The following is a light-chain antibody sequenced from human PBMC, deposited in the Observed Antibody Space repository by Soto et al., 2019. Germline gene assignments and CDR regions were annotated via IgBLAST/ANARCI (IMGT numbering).Light chain of an antibody. CDR2: DAS. J-gene: IGKJ4*01. Sequence: DVRLTQSPSTLSASVGDRVAITCQARQRLANYLNWFQQRPGTAPQLLISDASRLEPGDPSRSSGQRSDTDFTLVISNLQPEDFATYYWKQYEELPLTFGGGTRVEV. V-gene: IGKV1-33*01. CDR3: KQYEELPLT. CDR1: QRLANY.